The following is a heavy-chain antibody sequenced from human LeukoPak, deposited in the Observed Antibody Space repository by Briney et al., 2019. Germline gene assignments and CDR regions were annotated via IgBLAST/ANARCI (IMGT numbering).Heavy chain of an antibody. J-gene: IGHJ4*02. CDR2: ISSSSSYI. Sequence: GGSLRLSCAASGFTFSSYSMNWVRQAPGKGLEWVSSISSSSSYIYYADSVKGRFTISRDNAKNSLYLQMNSLRAEDTAVYYCARAAEIYDSSGYYRTFDYWGQGTLVTVSS. V-gene: IGHV3-21*01. CDR3: ARAAEIYDSSGYYRTFDY. CDR1: GFTFSSYS. D-gene: IGHD3-22*01.